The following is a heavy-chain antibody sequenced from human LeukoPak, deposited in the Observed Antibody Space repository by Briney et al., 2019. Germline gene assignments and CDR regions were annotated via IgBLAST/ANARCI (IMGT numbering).Heavy chain of an antibody. CDR1: GFSLSSYG. J-gene: IGHJ5*02. CDR3: ATDRPYITSWYGCSTP. D-gene: IGHD3-10*01. V-gene: IGHV3-23*01. Sequence: GGSLRLSCAASGFSLSSYGMTWVRQAPGKGLEWVSTLSDSGGGTYYADSVKGRFTISRDNSRNTLYLQMHSLRVEDTAVYYCATDRPYITSWYGCSTPWGQGTLVTVSS. CDR2: LSDSGGGT.